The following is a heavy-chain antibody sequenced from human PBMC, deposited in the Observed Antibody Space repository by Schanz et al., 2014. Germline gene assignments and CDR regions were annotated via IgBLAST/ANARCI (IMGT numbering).Heavy chain of an antibody. Sequence: EVQLVESGGGLVQPGGSLRLSCAVSGFIVRSNYMTWVRQAPGKGLEWVSFVHPGGSTYYPDSVKGRFTISRDSSKNTLYLQMNSLRAEDTAVYYCAKGRFGELSAFDIWGQGTMVTVSS. J-gene: IGHJ3*02. CDR1: GFIVRSNY. D-gene: IGHD3-10*01. CDR2: VHPGGST. V-gene: IGHV3-66*01. CDR3: AKGRFGELSAFDI.